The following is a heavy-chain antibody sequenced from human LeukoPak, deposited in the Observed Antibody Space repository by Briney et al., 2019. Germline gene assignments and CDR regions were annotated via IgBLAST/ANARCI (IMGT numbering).Heavy chain of an antibody. CDR1: GFTFSSYS. J-gene: IGHJ4*02. CDR2: ISSSSSYI. D-gene: IGHD3-22*01. V-gene: IGHV3-21*01. Sequence: GGSLRLSCAASGFTFSSYSMNWVRQAPGKGLEWVSSISSSSSYIYYADSVKGRFTISRGNAKNSLYLQMNSLRAEDTAVYYCAGDPLYYYDSSGCSAEDYWGQGTLVTVSS. CDR3: AGDPLYYYDSSGCSAEDY.